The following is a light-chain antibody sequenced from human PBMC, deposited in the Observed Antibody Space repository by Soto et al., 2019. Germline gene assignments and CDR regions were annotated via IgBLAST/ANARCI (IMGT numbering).Light chain of an antibody. V-gene: IGKV1-5*01. CDR1: QSIRSS. CDR2: DVS. J-gene: IGKJ1*01. CDR3: QQYDSYSLWT. Sequence: DIQMTQSPSTLSASVGDRVTITCRASQSIRSSLAWYQQRPGKAPNLLIFDVSSLGSGVPSWFSGSGSGTAFNLSRSVLQHDDFALYYCQQYDSYSLWTFGLRARLEIK.